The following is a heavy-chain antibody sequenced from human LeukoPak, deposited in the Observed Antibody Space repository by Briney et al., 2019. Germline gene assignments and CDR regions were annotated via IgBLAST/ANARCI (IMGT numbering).Heavy chain of an antibody. V-gene: IGHV1-2*02. CDR3: ARDGDSTAPDFDF. D-gene: IGHD2-21*02. CDR1: RVTFTASY. J-gene: IGHJ4*02. CDR2: INVHNGAR. Sequence: ASLKDSCEASRVTFTASYLYCGRQAPGQGLESVGFINVHNGARGYAQNFQGRVTMTRDTSISTAFMELSSLRSDDTAVYYCARDGDSTAPDFDFWGQGALVTVSS.